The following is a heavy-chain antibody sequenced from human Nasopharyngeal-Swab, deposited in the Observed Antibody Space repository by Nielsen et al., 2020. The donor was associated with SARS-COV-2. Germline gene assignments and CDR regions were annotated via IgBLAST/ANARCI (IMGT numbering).Heavy chain of an antibody. Sequence: ASVKVSCKASGYIFTSYDISWVRQAREQGLEGMGWIGAYNGNTNYAQKFQDRVTMTTDTSTSTVYMELRSLRSDDTAVYYCARHGVAEDYWGQGTLVTVSS. V-gene: IGHV1-18*01. J-gene: IGHJ4*02. CDR3: ARHGVAEDY. CDR1: GYIFTSYD. D-gene: IGHD3-3*01. CDR2: IGAYNGNT.